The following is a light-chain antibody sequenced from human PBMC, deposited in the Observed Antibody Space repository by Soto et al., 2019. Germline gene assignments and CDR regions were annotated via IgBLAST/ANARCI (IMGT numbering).Light chain of an antibody. Sequence: EIVLTQSPGTLSLSPGERATLSCRASQSVSSNYLAWYQQKPGQAPRLLIYGASSRATGIPNRFSGSGSGTDFTLTISRLEPEDFAVYYCQQYDGSPVTFGQGTKVEIK. CDR1: QSVSSNY. V-gene: IGKV3-20*01. CDR3: QQYDGSPVT. CDR2: GAS. J-gene: IGKJ1*01.